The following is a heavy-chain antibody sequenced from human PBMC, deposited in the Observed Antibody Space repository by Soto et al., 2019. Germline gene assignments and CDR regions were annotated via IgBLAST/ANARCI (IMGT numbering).Heavy chain of an antibody. D-gene: IGHD4-17*01. V-gene: IGHV3-33*01. J-gene: IGHJ4*02. Sequence: QVQLVESGGGVVQPGRSLRLSCAASGFTFSSYGMHWVRQAPGKGLEWVAVIWYDGSNKYYADSVKGRFTISRDNSRTTLYLQRNSLRAEDTAGYYCARDRSDYSDHYYFDYWGQGTLVTVSS. CDR3: ARDRSDYSDHYYFDY. CDR1: GFTFSSYG. CDR2: IWYDGSNK.